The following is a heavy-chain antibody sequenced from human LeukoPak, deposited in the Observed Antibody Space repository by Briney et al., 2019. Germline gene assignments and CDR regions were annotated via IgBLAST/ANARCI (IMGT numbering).Heavy chain of an antibody. J-gene: IGHJ6*03. Sequence: GGSLRLSCAASGFTFSSYWMHWVRQAPGKGLVWVPRINSDGSTTTYADSVKGRFTFSRDNAKNSLYLQMNSLRAEDTAVYYCARANTYYYDSSGGATYYYYYMDVWGKGTAVTVSS. CDR1: GFTFSSYW. V-gene: IGHV3-74*01. CDR2: INSDGSTT. CDR3: ARANTYYYDSSGGATYYYYYMDV. D-gene: IGHD3-22*01.